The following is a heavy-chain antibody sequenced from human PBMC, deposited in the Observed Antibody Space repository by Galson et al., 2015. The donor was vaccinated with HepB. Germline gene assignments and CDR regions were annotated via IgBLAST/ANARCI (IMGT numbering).Heavy chain of an antibody. J-gene: IGHJ4*02. CDR3: ARLRRKYDYLGGSYRYSRFDY. CDR1: GGSIISENYY. CDR2: IYYSGST. V-gene: IGHV4-31*03. Sequence: TLSLTCSVSGGSIISENYYWSWIRQHPGKGLEWIGYIYYSGSTYYNPSLQSRLTMSVETSKNRFSLRLSFVTAADTAVYYCARLRRKYDYLGGSYRYSRFDYWGQGTLVTVS. D-gene: IGHD3-16*02.